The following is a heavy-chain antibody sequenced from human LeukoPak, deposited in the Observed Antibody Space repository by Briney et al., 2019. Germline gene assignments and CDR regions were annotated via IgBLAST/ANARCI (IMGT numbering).Heavy chain of an antibody. D-gene: IGHD5-18*01. CDR1: GYNSTNYW. CDR2: ISPGDSDT. J-gene: IGHJ4*02. CDR3: GRRGDSYGRFDY. Sequence: GEPRKISCKASGYNSTNYWIGWGRQMPGKGLEWIGNISPGDSDTRYSTSFQGQVPISADKSICTAYLQWNSLKASHPALYYFGRRGDSYGRFDYWGQGILVTVSS. V-gene: IGHV5-51*01.